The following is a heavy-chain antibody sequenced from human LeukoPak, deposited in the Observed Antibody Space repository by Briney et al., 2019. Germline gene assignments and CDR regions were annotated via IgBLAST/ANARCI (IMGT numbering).Heavy chain of an antibody. CDR1: GGSISSGGYY. Sequence: SETLSLTCTVSGGSISSGGYYWSWIRQHPGEGLEWIGYIYYSGSTYYNPSLKSRVTISVDTSKNQFSLKLSSVTAADTAVYYCARRTGLTIDNWFDPWGQGTLVTVSS. V-gene: IGHV4-31*03. J-gene: IGHJ5*02. CDR2: IYYSGST. D-gene: IGHD4/OR15-4a*01. CDR3: ARRTGLTIDNWFDP.